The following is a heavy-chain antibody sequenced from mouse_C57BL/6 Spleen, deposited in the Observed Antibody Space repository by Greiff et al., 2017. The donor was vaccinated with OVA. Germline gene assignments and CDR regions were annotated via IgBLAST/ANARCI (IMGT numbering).Heavy chain of an antibody. Sequence: VQLQQPGAELVRPGSSVKLSCKASGYTFTSYWMHWVKQRPIQGLEWIGNIDPSDSETHYNQKFKDKATLTVDKSSSTAYMQLSSLTSEDSAVYYCARSYYSNSVGYFDVWGTGTTVTVSS. J-gene: IGHJ1*03. CDR3: ARSYYSNSVGYFDV. D-gene: IGHD2-5*01. V-gene: IGHV1-52*01. CDR2: IDPSDSET. CDR1: GYTFTSYW.